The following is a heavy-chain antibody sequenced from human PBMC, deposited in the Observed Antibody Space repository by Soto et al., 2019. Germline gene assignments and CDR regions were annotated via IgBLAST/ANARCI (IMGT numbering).Heavy chain of an antibody. V-gene: IGHV3-23*01. CDR1: GFTFSSYA. CDR2: ISGSGGST. Sequence: GGSLRLSCAASGFTFSSYAMSWVRQAPGKGLEWVTAISGSGGSTYYADSVKGRFTISRDNSKNTLYLQMNSLRAEDTAVYYCAKNQNYYYYGMDVWGQGTTVTVSS. J-gene: IGHJ6*02. CDR3: AKNQNYYYYGMDV.